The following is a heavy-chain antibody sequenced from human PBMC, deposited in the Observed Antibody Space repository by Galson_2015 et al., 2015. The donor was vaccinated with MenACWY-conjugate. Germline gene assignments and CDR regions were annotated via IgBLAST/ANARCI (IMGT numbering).Heavy chain of an antibody. D-gene: IGHD6-13*01. CDR1: GFTLSTYW. J-gene: IGHJ6*02. CDR2: INNDGSIT. CDR3: VRTPYRSSRMDV. Sequence: SLRLSCAASGFTLSTYWMYWVRHAPGKGLVWVSRINNDGSITMYADSVKGRFTISRDNAKNTLYLQMNSLRDEDTAVYYCVRTPYRSSRMDVWGQGTTVTVSS. V-gene: IGHV3-74*03.